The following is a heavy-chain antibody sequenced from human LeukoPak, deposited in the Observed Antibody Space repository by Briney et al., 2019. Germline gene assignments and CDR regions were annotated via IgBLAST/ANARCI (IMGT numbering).Heavy chain of an antibody. J-gene: IGHJ4*02. CDR1: GFTFNNYV. CDR2: ISYDGSNK. V-gene: IGHV3-30*18. D-gene: IGHD2-21*02. CDR3: AKDFEGFCGGDCYSMDF. Sequence: GRSLRLSCAASGFTFNNYVMHWVRQAPGKGLEWVALISYDGSNKYYADSVRGRFTISRDNSKNTLYLQMNSLRAEDTAVYYCAKDFEGFCGGDCYSMDFWGQGTLATVSS.